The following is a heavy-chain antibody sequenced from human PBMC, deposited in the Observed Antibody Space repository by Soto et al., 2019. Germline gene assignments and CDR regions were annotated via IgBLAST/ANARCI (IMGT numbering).Heavy chain of an antibody. D-gene: IGHD2-2*01. CDR1: GFTFSSYG. Sequence: QVQLVESGGGVVQPGRSLRLSCAASGFTFSSYGMHWVRQAPGKGLEWVAVIWYDGSNKYYADSVKGRFTISRDNSKNTLYLQMNSLRAEDTAVYYCARDRAPIVVVPAVRDWYFDLWGRGTLVTVSS. V-gene: IGHV3-33*01. CDR2: IWYDGSNK. CDR3: ARDRAPIVVVPAVRDWYFDL. J-gene: IGHJ2*01.